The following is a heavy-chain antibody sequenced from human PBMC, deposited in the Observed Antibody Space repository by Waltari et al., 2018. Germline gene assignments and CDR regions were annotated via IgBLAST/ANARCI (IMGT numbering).Heavy chain of an antibody. D-gene: IGHD3-16*01. J-gene: IGHJ4*02. V-gene: IGHV1-2*06. CDR3: ARAPNKCPNPRGYYFDY. Sequence: QVQLVQSGAEVKKPGASVKVSCKASGYTFTGYYMHWVRQAPGQGLEWMGRINPNRGGTNYAQKFQGRVTMTRDTSISTAYMELSRLRSDDTAVYYCARAPNKCPNPRGYYFDYWGQGTLVTVSS. CDR2: INPNRGGT. CDR1: GYTFTGYY.